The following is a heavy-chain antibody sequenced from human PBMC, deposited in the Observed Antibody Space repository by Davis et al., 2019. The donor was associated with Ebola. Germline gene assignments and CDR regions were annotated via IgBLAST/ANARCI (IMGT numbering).Heavy chain of an antibody. CDR1: GASIRNYS. V-gene: IGHV4-4*07. CDR3: ARGKVARGVINWFDT. Sequence: PSETLSLTCLVFGASIRNYSWSWIRQTAGKRLEYIGRIYIRGSTNYNPSLKSRISMSVETSRNQFSLRLTSLTAADTATYYCARGKVARGVINWFDTWGQGKLVSVSS. CDR2: IYIRGST. J-gene: IGHJ5*02. D-gene: IGHD3-10*01.